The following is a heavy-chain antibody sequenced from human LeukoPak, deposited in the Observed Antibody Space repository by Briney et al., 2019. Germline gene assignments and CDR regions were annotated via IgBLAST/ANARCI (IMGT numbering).Heavy chain of an antibody. J-gene: IGHJ4*02. CDR2: VRNDGSDT. CDR3: ARDRGKDYFDS. D-gene: IGHD4-23*01. V-gene: IGHV3-33*01. Sequence: GTSLRLSCTTSGLTFTSHGFHWLRQVVGKRLEWVAFVRNDGSDTYHANSVKGRFGISRDDSKNTLYLQMNSLRAEDTAIYYCARDRGKDYFDSWGQGTQVIVSS. CDR1: GLTFTSHG.